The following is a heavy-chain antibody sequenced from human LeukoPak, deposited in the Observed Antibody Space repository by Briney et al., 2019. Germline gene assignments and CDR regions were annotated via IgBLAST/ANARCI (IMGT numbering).Heavy chain of an antibody. Sequence: PGRSLRLSCAASGFTFSSYGMHWVRQAPGKGLEWVSSISSSSSYIYYADSVKGRFTISRDNAKNSLYLQMNSLRAEDTAVYYCARNSALYSYGFYYYYGMDVWGRGTTVTVSS. D-gene: IGHD5-18*01. CDR3: ARNSALYSYGFYYYYGMDV. J-gene: IGHJ6*02. CDR1: GFTFSSYG. V-gene: IGHV3-21*01. CDR2: ISSSSSYI.